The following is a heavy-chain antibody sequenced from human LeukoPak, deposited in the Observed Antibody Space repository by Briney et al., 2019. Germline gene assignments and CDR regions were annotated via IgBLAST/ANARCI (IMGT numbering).Heavy chain of an antibody. Sequence: GGSLRLSCAASGFTFSSYAMSWVRQAPGKGLEWVLAISGSGGSTYYADSVKGRFTISRDNSKNTLYLQMNSLRAEDTAVYYCAKGGTYYDFWSGYYFAYWGQGTLVTVSS. D-gene: IGHD3-3*01. CDR3: AKGGTYYDFWSGYYFAY. CDR2: ISGSGGST. J-gene: IGHJ4*02. V-gene: IGHV3-23*01. CDR1: GFTFSSYA.